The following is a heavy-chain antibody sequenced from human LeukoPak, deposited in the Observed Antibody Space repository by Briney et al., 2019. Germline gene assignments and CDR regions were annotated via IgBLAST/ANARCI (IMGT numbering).Heavy chain of an antibody. CDR3: ARAKSSGAAYDSSGLDAFDI. J-gene: IGHJ3*02. CDR1: GFTSSSYA. D-gene: IGHD3-22*01. V-gene: IGHV3-53*01. Sequence: GGSLRLSCAASGFTSSSYAMSWVRQAPGKGLEWVSVIYSGGSTYYADSVKGRFTISRDNSKNTLYLQMNSLRAEDTAVYYCARAKSSGAAYDSSGLDAFDIWGQGTMVTVSS. CDR2: IYSGGST.